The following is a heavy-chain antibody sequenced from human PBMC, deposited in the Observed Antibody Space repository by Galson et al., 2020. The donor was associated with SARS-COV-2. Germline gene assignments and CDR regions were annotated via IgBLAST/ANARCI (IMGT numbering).Heavy chain of an antibody. D-gene: IGHD6-19*01. CDR3: ARTYTSDWYHYFDH. V-gene: IGHV3-30*04. Sequence: GESLKISCAASGFTFTAYVMHWVRQAPGKGLEWVAATSYDGTNKYHADSVKGRFTISRDNSKNTVYLQMNSLKTEDTAVYYCARTYTSDWYHYFDHWGQGTLVTVSS. CDR2: TSYDGTNK. J-gene: IGHJ4*02. CDR1: GFTFTAYV.